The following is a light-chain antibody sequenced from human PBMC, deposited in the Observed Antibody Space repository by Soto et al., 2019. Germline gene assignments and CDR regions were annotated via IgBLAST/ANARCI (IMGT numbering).Light chain of an antibody. Sequence: DIQMTQSPASLSASVGDRVTITCRASQGISNYLAWYQQKPGKVPKLLIYAATTLQSGVPSRFSGSGSGTDFTRTITSLQPEDVATYYCQKYSSVITFGQGTRLEI. J-gene: IGKJ5*01. CDR3: QKYSSVIT. V-gene: IGKV1-27*01. CDR2: AAT. CDR1: QGISNY.